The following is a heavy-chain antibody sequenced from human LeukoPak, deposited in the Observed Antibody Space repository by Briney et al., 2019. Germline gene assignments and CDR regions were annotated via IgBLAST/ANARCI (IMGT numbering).Heavy chain of an antibody. J-gene: IGHJ3*02. CDR3: ARVSGYDSSGYYGLGAAFDI. V-gene: IGHV4-59*12. D-gene: IGHD3-22*01. CDR2: IYYSGST. CDR1: GGSISSYY. Sequence: SETLSLTCTVSGGSISSYYWSWIRQPPGKGLEWIGYIYYSGSTNYNPSLKSRVTISVDTSKNQFSLKLSSVTAADTAVYYCARVSGYDSSGYYGLGAAFDIWGQGTMVTVSS.